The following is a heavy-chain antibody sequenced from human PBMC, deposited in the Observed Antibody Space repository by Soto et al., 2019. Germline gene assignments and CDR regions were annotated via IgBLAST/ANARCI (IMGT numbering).Heavy chain of an antibody. CDR1: GFTFSLYS. J-gene: IGHJ4*02. Sequence: VGSLRLSCAASGFTFSLYSMIWVRQAPGKGLEWVASITSSSSYIYYEDSLKGRFTISRDNAKNSLFLQLDSLRAEDTAVYFCVRARSTDSRPDYWGQGTLVTVSS. D-gene: IGHD3-22*01. CDR2: ITSSSSYI. CDR3: VRARSTDSRPDY. V-gene: IGHV3-21*01.